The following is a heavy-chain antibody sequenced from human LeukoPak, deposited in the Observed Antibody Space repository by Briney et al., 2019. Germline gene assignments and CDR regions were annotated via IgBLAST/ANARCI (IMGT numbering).Heavy chain of an antibody. D-gene: IGHD3-22*01. CDR3: ATIVVIGWFDP. Sequence: SETLSLTCAVYGGSFSGYYWSWIRQPPGKGLEWIGEINHSGSTNYNPSLKSRVTISVDTSKNQFSLSLSSVTAADTAVYFCATIVVIGWFDPWGQGTLVTVSS. CDR2: INHSGST. CDR1: GGSFSGYY. J-gene: IGHJ5*02. V-gene: IGHV4-34*01.